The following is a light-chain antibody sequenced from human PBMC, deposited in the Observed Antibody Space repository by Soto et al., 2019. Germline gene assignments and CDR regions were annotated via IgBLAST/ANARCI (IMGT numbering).Light chain of an antibody. CDR1: QSVSSNY. CDR3: QQYGISPWT. V-gene: IGKV3-20*01. CDR2: GAS. J-gene: IGKJ1*01. Sequence: EIVLTQSPGTLSLSPGERATLSCRASQSVSSNYLAWYQQKPGQAPRPLIYGASSRATGIPDRFSGSGAGTDFTLTFSILESEDFAVYYCQQYGISPWTFGQGTKVEIK.